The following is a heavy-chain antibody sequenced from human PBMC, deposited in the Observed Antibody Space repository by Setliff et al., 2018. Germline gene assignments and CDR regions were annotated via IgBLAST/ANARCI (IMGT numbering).Heavy chain of an antibody. CDR1: GGSITSGDYY. D-gene: IGHD6-19*01. V-gene: IGHV4-30-4*08. CDR2: IYSSGST. CDR3: AREQWLDPPGYYYMDV. Sequence: SETLSLTCTASGGSITSGDYYWSWIRQPPGKGREWIGYIYSSGSTYYNPSVKSRVSIAVDTSKNQFSLKLNSVTAADMAVYYCAREQWLDPPGYYYMDVWAKGTTVTVSS. J-gene: IGHJ6*03.